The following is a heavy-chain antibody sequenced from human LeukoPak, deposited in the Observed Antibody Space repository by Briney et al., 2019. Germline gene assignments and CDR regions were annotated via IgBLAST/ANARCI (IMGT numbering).Heavy chain of an antibody. CDR1: GYTFTSYG. CDR2: MNPNSGNT. CDR3: ARLGYNWNDYYYGMDV. V-gene: IGHV1-8*02. Sequence: ASVKVSCKASGYTFTSYGISWVRQATGQGLEWMGWMNPNSGNTGYAQKFQGRVTMTRNTSISTAYMELSSLRSEDTAVYYCARLGYNWNDYYYGMDVWGQGTTVTVSS. D-gene: IGHD1-20*01. J-gene: IGHJ6*02.